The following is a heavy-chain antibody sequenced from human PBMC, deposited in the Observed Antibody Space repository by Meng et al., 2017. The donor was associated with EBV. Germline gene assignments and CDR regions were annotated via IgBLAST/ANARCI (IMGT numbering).Heavy chain of an antibody. Sequence: LKEFGPPSLKPTQTLQPTCTFSWISRTTSGVGVGWIRQPPGKALEWLAVIYWDDAKRYSPSLKNRLTITKDTSKNQVVLTMTNMDPVDTATYFCAHSKYYSDSGGYWDYFDDWGQGTLVTVSS. J-gene: IGHJ4*02. V-gene: IGHV2-5*02. CDR3: AHSKYYSDSGGYWDYFDD. D-gene: IGHD3-10*01. CDR1: WISRTTSGVG. CDR2: IYWDDAK.